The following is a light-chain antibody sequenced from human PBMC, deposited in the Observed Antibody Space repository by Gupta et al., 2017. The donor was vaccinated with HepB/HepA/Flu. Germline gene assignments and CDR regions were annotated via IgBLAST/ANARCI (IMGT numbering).Light chain of an antibody. CDR3: SSFIYTDALVV. Sequence: PSVSVSSGQSITLSCTGSSSVFGDFNHFSCYQQHPPKAPILLFSDVSNHLSGVSSRLSGSKSGNPASLTIPALQAADEADYYCSSFIYTDALVVFGGGTKLTVL. CDR2: DVS. J-gene: IGLJ2*01. CDR1: SSVFGDFNH. V-gene: IGLV2-14*03.